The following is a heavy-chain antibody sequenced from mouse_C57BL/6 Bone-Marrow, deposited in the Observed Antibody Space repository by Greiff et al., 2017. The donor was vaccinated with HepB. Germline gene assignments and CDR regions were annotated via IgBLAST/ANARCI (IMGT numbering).Heavy chain of an antibody. CDR2: IRLKSDNYAT. J-gene: IGHJ2*01. CDR1: GFTFSNYW. V-gene: IGHV6-3*01. D-gene: IGHD2-12*01. CDR3: TGGVLLYYFDY. Sequence: EVKLVESGGGLVQPGGSMKLSCVASGFTFSNYWMNWVRQSPEKGLEWVAQIRLKSDNYATHYAESVKGRFTISRDDSKSSVYLQMNNLRAEDTGIYYCTGGVLLYYFDYWGQGTTLTVSS.